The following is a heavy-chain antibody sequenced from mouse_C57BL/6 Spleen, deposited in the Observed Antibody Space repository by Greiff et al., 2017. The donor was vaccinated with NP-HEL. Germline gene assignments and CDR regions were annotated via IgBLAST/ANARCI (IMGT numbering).Heavy chain of an antibody. CDR1: GYTFTDYN. Sequence: VQLQQSGPELVKPGASVKMSCKASGYTFTDYNMHWVKQSHGKSLEWIGYINPNNGGTSYNQKFKGKATLTVNKSSSPAYMELRSLTSEDSAVYYCALYDYDGYWYFDVWGTGTTVTVSS. D-gene: IGHD2-4*01. CDR3: ALYDYDGYWYFDV. CDR2: INPNNGGT. V-gene: IGHV1-22*01. J-gene: IGHJ1*03.